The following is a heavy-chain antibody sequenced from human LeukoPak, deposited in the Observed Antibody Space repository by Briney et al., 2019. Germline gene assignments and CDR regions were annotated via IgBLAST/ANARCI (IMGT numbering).Heavy chain of an antibody. Sequence: PSETLSLTCTVSGGSISSGGHSWSWIRQPPGKGLEWIGYIYHSGSGSTYYNPSLKSRVTIDKSKNQFSLKLNSVTAADTAVYYCARGGPLGYCSSTSCYIWFDPWGQGTLVTVSS. CDR1: GGSISSGGHS. J-gene: IGHJ5*02. V-gene: IGHV4-30-2*01. D-gene: IGHD2-2*02. CDR2: IYHSGSGST. CDR3: ARGGPLGYCSSTSCYIWFDP.